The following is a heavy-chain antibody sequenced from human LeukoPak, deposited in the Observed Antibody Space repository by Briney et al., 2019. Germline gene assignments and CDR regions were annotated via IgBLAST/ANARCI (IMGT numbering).Heavy chain of an antibody. Sequence: HGESLQISCKGSGYSFTSYWIGWVRQMPGKGLEWMGIIYPGDSDTRYSPSFQGQVTISADKSISTAYLQWSSLKASDTAMYYCARHPYYYDSSGQSAFDYWGQGTLVTVSS. V-gene: IGHV5-51*01. CDR2: IYPGDSDT. J-gene: IGHJ4*02. CDR3: ARHPYYYDSSGQSAFDY. CDR1: GYSFTSYW. D-gene: IGHD3-22*01.